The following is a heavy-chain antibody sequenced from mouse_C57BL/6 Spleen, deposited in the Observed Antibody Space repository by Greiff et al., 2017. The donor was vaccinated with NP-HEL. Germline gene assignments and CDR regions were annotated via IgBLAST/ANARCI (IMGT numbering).Heavy chain of an antibody. Sequence: VQLQQPGAELVKPGASVKVSCKASGYTFTSYWMHWVKQRPGQGLEWIGRIHPSDSDTNYNQKFKGKATLTVDKSSSTAYMQLSSLTSEDSAVYYCGYGYGPFAWYFDVWGTGTTVTVSS. CDR2: IHPSDSDT. CDR1: GYTFTSYW. V-gene: IGHV1-74*01. J-gene: IGHJ1*03. CDR3: GYGYGPFAWYFDV. D-gene: IGHD2-2*01.